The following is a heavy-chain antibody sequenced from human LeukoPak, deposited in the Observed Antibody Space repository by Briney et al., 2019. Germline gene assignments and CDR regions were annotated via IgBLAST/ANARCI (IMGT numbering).Heavy chain of an antibody. CDR3: ARDPFRSSSSWFDP. CDR2: INPNSGGT. Sequence: GASVKVSCKASGYTFTGYYMHWVRQATGQGLEWMGRINPNSGGTNYAQKFQGRVTMTRDTSISTAYMELSRLRSDDTAVYYCARDPFRSSSSWFDPWGQGTLVTVSS. V-gene: IGHV1-2*06. CDR1: GYTFTGYY. D-gene: IGHD6-13*01. J-gene: IGHJ5*02.